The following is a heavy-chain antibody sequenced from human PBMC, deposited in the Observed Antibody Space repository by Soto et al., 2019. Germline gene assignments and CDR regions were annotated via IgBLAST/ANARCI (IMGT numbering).Heavy chain of an antibody. D-gene: IGHD1-26*01. CDR2: INPSADST. Sequence: QVQLVQSGAEGNKPGASVKVSCKTSGYTFTSYFIHWVRQAPGQGPEWMGIINPSADSTNYAQKFQGRATVTRDTSTSTVYLELRSLRSEDTAVYYCAREYGGSRVFDHWGQGTLVTVSS. CDR1: GYTFTSYF. CDR3: AREYGGSRVFDH. V-gene: IGHV1-46*01. J-gene: IGHJ4*02.